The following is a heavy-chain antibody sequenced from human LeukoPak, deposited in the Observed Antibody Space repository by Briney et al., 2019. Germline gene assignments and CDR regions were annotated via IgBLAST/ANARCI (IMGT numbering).Heavy chain of an antibody. CDR1: GGSFSGYY. CDR3: ARVSRADSSGYYVDY. D-gene: IGHD3-22*01. Sequence: SETLSLTCAVYGGSFSGYYWSWIRQPPGKGLEWIGEINHSGSTNYNPSLKSRVTISVDTSKNQFSLKLSSVTAADTAVYYCARVSRADSSGYYVDYWGQGTLVTVSA. J-gene: IGHJ4*02. CDR2: INHSGST. V-gene: IGHV4-34*01.